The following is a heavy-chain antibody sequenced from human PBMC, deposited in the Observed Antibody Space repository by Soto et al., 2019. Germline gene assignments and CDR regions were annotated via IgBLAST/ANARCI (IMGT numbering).Heavy chain of an antibody. J-gene: IGHJ6*03. CDR1: GYTFTGYY. D-gene: IGHD6-19*01. Sequence: ASVKVSCKASGYTFTGYYMHWVRQAPGQGLEWMGWINPNSGGTNYAQKFQGWVTMTRDTSISTAYMELSRLRSDDTAVYYCARGKAVAGGYYYYYYMDGWGKGTTVTVSS. CDR2: INPNSGGT. V-gene: IGHV1-2*04. CDR3: ARGKAVAGGYYYYYYMDG.